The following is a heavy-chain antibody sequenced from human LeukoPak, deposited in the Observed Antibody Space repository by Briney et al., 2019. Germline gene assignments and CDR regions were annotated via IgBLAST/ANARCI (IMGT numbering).Heavy chain of an antibody. CDR3: ARVRHDFWSGYPVSSSGYCMDV. D-gene: IGHD3-3*01. V-gene: IGHV4-38-2*02. Sequence: NPSETLSLTCTVSGGSISSHYWSWIRQPPGKGLEWIGSIYHSGSTYYNPSLKRRVTISVDTSKTQFSLKLSSVTAADTAVYYCARVRHDFWSGYPVSSSGYCMDVWGKGTTVTVSS. CDR2: IYHSGST. CDR1: GGSISSHY. J-gene: IGHJ6*03.